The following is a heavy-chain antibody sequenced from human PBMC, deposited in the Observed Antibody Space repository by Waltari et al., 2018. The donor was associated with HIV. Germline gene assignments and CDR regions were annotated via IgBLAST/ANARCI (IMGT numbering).Heavy chain of an antibody. CDR2: IGTSDNST. D-gene: IGHD6-19*01. J-gene: IGHJ4*02. CDR1: GLSGATSA. CDR3: AGEAAVSAGPLDS. Sequence: EVHLAESGGGLVQPGESLRISCAVSGLSGATSALTWVRQAPGKGLQWVSSIGTSDNSTYYLDSVRGRFLISRDDSQTTVSRQMDRLTTNDTAVYYCAGEAAVSAGPLDSWGQGIAVIVSS. V-gene: IGHV3-23*05.